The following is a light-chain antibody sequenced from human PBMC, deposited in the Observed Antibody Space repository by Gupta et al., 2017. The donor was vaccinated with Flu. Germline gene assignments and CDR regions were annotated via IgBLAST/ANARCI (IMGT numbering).Light chain of an antibody. V-gene: IGKV2-28*01. CDR2: LGT. J-gene: IGKJ3*01. CDR3: IQVLHTPCT. Sequence: DAVMTQPPLPLPVTPGEPASMSCRSSKSLLRAGLNYMNWYLQKPGQSPQLLISLGTNRASGVPDRFSGSGSGTEFTLKISRVEPDDVGFYFCIQVLHTPCTFGPGTKVDL. CDR1: KSLLRAGLNY.